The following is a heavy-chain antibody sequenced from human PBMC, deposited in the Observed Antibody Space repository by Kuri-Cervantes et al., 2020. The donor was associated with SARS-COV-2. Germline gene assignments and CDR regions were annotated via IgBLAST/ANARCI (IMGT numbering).Heavy chain of an antibody. CDR1: GYTFTGYY. CDR3: ARDRELGL. V-gene: IGHV1-2*02. D-gene: IGHD7-27*01. J-gene: IGHJ4*02. Sequence: ASVKVSCKASGYTFTGYYMHWVRQAPGQGLEWMGWINPNSGGTNYAQKFQGRVTITTDESTSTAYMELSSLRSEDTAVYYCARDRELGLWGQGTLVTVSS. CDR2: INPNSGGT.